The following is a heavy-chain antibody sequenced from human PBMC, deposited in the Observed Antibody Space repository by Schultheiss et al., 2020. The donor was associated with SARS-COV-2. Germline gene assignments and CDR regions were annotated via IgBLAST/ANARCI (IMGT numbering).Heavy chain of an antibody. J-gene: IGHJ4*02. V-gene: IGHV4-31*01. CDR1: GGSISSGGYY. Sequence: SETLSLTCTVSGGSISSGGYYWNWIRQHPGKGLEWIVYIYYSGSTYYNPSLKSLVTISVDKSKNQFSLKLSSVTAADTAVYYCAGPLGGDRSRAFDIWGQGTLVTVSS. CDR2: IYYSGST. CDR3: AGPLGGDRSRAFDI. D-gene: IGHD2-21*02.